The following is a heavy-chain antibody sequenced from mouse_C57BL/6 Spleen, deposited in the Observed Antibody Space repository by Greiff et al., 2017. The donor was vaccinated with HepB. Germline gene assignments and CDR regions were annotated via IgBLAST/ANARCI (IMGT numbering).Heavy chain of an antibody. CDR3: ARRSLLSWYFDV. Sequence: VQRVASGGGFVKPGGSLKLSCSASGFTFSVYGMHWVRQAPEKGLEWGAYSSSGSSTIYYADTVKCRFTISRDNAKNTLFLQMTSLRSEDTAMYYCARRSLLSWYFDVWGTVTTVTVSS. CDR1: GFTFSVYG. V-gene: IGHV5-17*01. CDR2: SSSGSSTI. D-gene: IGHD2-10*01. J-gene: IGHJ1*03.